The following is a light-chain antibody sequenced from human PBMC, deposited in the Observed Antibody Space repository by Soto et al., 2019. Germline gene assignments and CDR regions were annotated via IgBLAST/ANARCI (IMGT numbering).Light chain of an antibody. CDR2: AAS. CDR1: QGITNN. V-gene: IGKV1-17*01. J-gene: IGKJ5*01. CDR3: EQYNRYSVT. Sequence: IYLTQSPPSLSASVGDRVTLTCRASQGITNNLAWYQQKPGKAPNLLIYAASSLQSGVPSRFSGSGSGTEFTLTISSLQPDDFATNYYEQYNRYSVTFGHGTRLEIK.